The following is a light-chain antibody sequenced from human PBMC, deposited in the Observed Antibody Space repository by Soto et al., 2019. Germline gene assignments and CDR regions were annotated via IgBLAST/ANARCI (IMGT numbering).Light chain of an antibody. CDR1: NLGEKY. V-gene: IGLV3-1*01. Sequence: SYELTQPPSVSVSPGQTASITCSGDNLGEKYACWYHQKPGQSPVLVIYQDNKRPSGIPERFSGSNSGNTATLTISGTQDNDEGDYYCQTWDSSTGVVFGGGTQLTVL. CDR2: QDN. J-gene: IGLJ2*01. CDR3: QTWDSSTGVV.